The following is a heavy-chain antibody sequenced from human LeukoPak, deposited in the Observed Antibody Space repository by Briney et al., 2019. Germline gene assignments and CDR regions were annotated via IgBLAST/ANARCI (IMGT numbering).Heavy chain of an antibody. D-gene: IGHD6-19*01. CDR3: AKGVTRIAVAGPDY. V-gene: IGHV3-23*01. Sequence: GGTLRLSCAASGFTFSSYAMSWVRQAPGKGLEWVSAISGSGGSTYYADSVKGRFTISRDNSKNTLYLQMNSLRAEDTAVYYCAKGVTRIAVAGPDYWGQGTLVTVSS. CDR2: ISGSGGST. CDR1: GFTFSSYA. J-gene: IGHJ4*02.